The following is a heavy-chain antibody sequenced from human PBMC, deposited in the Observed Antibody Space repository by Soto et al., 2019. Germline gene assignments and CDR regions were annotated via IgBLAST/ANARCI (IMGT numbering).Heavy chain of an antibody. CDR1: GGSISGSSYY. CDR2: IYYSGNR. Sequence: SETLSLTCTVSGGSISGSSYYWDWIRPAPGKGLEWIGSIYYSGNRYYSPSLKSRVTMSVDTSKNQFSLKLSSVTATDTAVYYCARHLGDYGYEDYYGMDVWGLGTTVT. D-gene: IGHD4-17*01. J-gene: IGHJ6*02. V-gene: IGHV4-39*01. CDR3: ARHLGDYGYEDYYGMDV.